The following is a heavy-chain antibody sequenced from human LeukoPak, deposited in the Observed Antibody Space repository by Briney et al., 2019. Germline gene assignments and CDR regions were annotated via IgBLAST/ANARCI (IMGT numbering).Heavy chain of an antibody. J-gene: IGHJ4*02. CDR1: GFTFSSYN. Sequence: PGGSLRLSCAASGFTFSSYNMNWVRQAPGKGLEWVSSISSSSSYIYYADSVQGRFTISRDNSKRTLFLQMNSLRAEDTAFYYCAKAELGVDTFFDYWGQGTLVTVSS. V-gene: IGHV3-21*04. D-gene: IGHD3-3*01. CDR3: AKAELGVDTFFDY. CDR2: ISSSSSYI.